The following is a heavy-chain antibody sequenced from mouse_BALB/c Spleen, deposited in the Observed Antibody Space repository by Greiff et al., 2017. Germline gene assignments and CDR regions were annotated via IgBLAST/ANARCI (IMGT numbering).Heavy chain of an antibody. J-gene: IGHJ4*01. CDR1: GYTFTSYV. D-gene: IGHD2-14*01. Sequence: EVQLQQSGPELVKPGASVKMSCKASGYTFTSYVMHWVKQKPGQGLEWIGYINPYNDGTKYNEKFKGKATLTSDKSSSTAYMELSSLTSEDSAVYYCARSAYYRYDERYAMDYWGQGTSVTVSS. CDR2: INPYNDGT. V-gene: IGHV1-14*01. CDR3: ARSAYYRYDERYAMDY.